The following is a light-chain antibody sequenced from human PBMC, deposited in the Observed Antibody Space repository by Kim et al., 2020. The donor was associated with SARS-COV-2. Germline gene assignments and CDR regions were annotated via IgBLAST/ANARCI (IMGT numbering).Light chain of an antibody. CDR1: QSLVHSDGNTY. CDR3: MQGTQWPFT. CDR2: KVS. V-gene: IGKV2-30*02. J-gene: IGKJ3*01. Sequence: DVVMTQSPLSLPVTLGQPASISCRSSQSLVHSDGNTYLNWFQQRPGQSPRRLIYKVSNRDSGVPDRFSGSGSGTDFTLKISRVEAEDVGVYYCMQGTQWPFTFGPGTKVDIK.